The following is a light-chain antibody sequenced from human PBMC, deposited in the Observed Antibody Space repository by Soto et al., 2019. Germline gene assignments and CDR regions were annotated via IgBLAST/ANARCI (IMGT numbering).Light chain of an antibody. CDR2: AAS. Sequence: AIQMTQSPSSLSASVGDRVTITCRARQGITNDLGWYQQKPGKAPKLLIYAASSLQSGVPSRFSGSGSGTDFTLTISSLQPEAFATYYCLQDYNSWTFGQGTKVEIK. V-gene: IGKV1-6*01. J-gene: IGKJ1*01. CDR1: QGITND. CDR3: LQDYNSWT.